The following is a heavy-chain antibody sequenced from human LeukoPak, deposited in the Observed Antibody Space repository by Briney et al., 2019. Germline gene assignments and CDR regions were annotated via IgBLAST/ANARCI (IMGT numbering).Heavy chain of an antibody. CDR3: ARGLWFGGSPSYYMDV. CDR2: IYYSGST. CDR1: GGSVSSSSYY. V-gene: IGHV4-61*01. Sequence: PSETLSLTCTVSGGSVSSSSYYWSWIRQPPGKGLEWIGYIYYSGSTNYNPSLKSRVTISVDTSKNQFSLKLISVTAADTAVYYCARGLWFGGSPSYYMDVWGKGTTVTISS. J-gene: IGHJ6*03. D-gene: IGHD3-10*01.